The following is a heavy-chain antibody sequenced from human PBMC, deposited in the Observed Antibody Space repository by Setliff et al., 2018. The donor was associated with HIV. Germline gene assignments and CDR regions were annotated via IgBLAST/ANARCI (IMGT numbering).Heavy chain of an antibody. CDR3: ARGYPGIAVAGLSYYYYYYMDV. J-gene: IGHJ6*03. CDR1: GGSISSSSYY. D-gene: IGHD6-19*01. Sequence: KSSETLSLTCAVSGGSISSSSYYWGWIRQPPGKGLEWIGSIYYRGSTYYNPSLQSRVTISVDTSKNQFSLKLSSVTAADTAVYYCARGYPGIAVAGLSYYYYYYMDVWGKGTTVTVS. V-gene: IGHV4-39*07. CDR2: IYYRGST.